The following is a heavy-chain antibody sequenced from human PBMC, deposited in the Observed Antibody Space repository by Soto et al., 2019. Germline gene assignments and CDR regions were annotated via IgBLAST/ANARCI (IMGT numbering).Heavy chain of an antibody. D-gene: IGHD3-22*01. CDR1: GYTFTRYA. Sequence: ASVKVSCKASGYTFTRYAMHWVRQAPGQRLEWMGGINAGNGNTKYSQKFQGRVTITRDTSAGTAYMELSSLRSEDTAVYYCARDLFYYDSSGYPTSDAFDIWGQGTMVTVSS. V-gene: IGHV1-3*01. CDR2: INAGNGNT. CDR3: ARDLFYYDSSGYPTSDAFDI. J-gene: IGHJ3*02.